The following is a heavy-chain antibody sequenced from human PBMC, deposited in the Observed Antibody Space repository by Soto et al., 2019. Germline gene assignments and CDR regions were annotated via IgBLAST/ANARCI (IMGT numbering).Heavy chain of an antibody. V-gene: IGHV5-51*01. Sequence: GESPKISCKGSGYSFTSYWIGWVRQMPGKGLEWMGIIYPGDSDTRYSPSVQGQVTISADKSISTAYLQWSSLKASDAAMYDCAMDHTGVVVYWGQGTLVTVSS. D-gene: IGHD7-27*01. CDR1: GYSFTSYW. J-gene: IGHJ4*02. CDR3: AMDHTGVVVY. CDR2: IYPGDSDT.